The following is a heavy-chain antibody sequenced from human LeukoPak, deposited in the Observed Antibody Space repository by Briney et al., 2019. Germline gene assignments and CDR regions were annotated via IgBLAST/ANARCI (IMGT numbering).Heavy chain of an antibody. D-gene: IGHD3-22*01. CDR2: IKEDGSEK. J-gene: IGHJ4*02. CDR3: ARGMGSGLYSRTVDFDY. Sequence: PGGSLRLSCAASGFIFSRYWMSWVRQAPGKGLEWVANIKEDGSEKGYVDSVKGRFTISRDNVKNSLYLHMNSLRAEDTAVYYCARGMGSGLYSRTVDFDYWGQGTLVTVSS. V-gene: IGHV3-7*01. CDR1: GFIFSRYW.